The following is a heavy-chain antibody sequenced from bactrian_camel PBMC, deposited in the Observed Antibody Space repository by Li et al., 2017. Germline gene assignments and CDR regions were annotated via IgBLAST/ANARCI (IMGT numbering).Heavy chain of an antibody. CDR3: AAGSSATHFCDPHMIPAQFDV. J-gene: IGHJ4*01. V-gene: IGHV3S31*01. Sequence: QLVESGGGLVQPGGSLSLSCAASGFTFSTYAMSWVRQAPGKGLEWVSAINSGGSSTYYADSVKGRFTISRDNAKNTLYLQMNSLQPEDTAMYYCAAGSSATHFCDPHMIPAQFDVWGQGTQVTVS. CDR2: INSGGSST. D-gene: IGHD3*01. CDR1: GFTFSTYA.